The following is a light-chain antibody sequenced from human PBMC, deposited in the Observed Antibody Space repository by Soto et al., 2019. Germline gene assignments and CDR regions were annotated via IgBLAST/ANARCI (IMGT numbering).Light chain of an antibody. CDR3: LLSYSGARPYV. V-gene: IGLV7-46*01. Sequence: QAVVTQEPSLTVSPGGTVTLTCGSSTGAVTSGHYPYWFQQKPGQAPTTLIYDTTKKHFWTPARFSGSLLGGKAALTLSGAQPEDEADYYCLLSYSGARPYVFGTGTKLTVL. CDR2: DTT. J-gene: IGLJ1*01. CDR1: TGAVTSGHY.